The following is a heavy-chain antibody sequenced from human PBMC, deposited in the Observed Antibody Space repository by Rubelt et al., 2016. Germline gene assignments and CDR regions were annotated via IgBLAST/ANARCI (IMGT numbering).Heavy chain of an antibody. V-gene: IGHV1-18*01. Sequence: QVQLVQSGAEVKKPGASVKVSCKASGYTFTSYGISWVRQAPGQGLEWMGWISAYNGNTNYAQKFQGIVTITRDTSASTAYMELSSLRSEDTAVYYCARSKDTAMVTDADWYFDLWGRGTLVTVSS. CDR2: ISAYNGNT. D-gene: IGHD5-18*01. CDR1: GYTFTSYG. J-gene: IGHJ2*01. CDR3: ARSKDTAMVTDADWYFDL.